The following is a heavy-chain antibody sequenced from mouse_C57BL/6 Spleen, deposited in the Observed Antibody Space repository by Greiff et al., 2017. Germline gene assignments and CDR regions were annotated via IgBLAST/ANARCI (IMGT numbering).Heavy chain of an antibody. V-gene: IGHV1-4*01. CDR3: ARGYYGSSYYAMDY. D-gene: IGHD1-1*01. Sequence: VQRVESGAELARPGASVKMSCKASGYTFTSYTMHWVKQRPGKGLEWIGYINPSSGYTKYNQKFKDKATLTADNSSSTAYMQLSSLTSEDSAVYYCARGYYGSSYYAMDYWGQGTSVTVSS. CDR1: GYTFTSYT. CDR2: INPSSGYT. J-gene: IGHJ4*01.